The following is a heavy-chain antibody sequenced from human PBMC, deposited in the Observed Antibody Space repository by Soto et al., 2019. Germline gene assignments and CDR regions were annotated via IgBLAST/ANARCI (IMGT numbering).Heavy chain of an antibody. CDR3: ARSYCADSVSCNWFDP. J-gene: IGHJ5*02. V-gene: IGHV4-59*01. CDR2: INYSGRS. CDR1: GDSSSTYY. Sequence: QVQLQESGPGLVKSSETLSLTCSVSGDSSSTYYWGWIRQPPGKGLEWIGYINYSGRSNHNPSLKSRLRICVDASKNHVSLKLTTVTAAATAVYYCARSYCADSVSCNWFDPWGQGTLVVVSS. D-gene: IGHD2-8*02.